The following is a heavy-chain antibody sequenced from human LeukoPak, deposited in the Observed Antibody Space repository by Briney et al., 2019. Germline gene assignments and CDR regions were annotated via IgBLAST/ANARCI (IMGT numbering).Heavy chain of an antibody. V-gene: IGHV3-30*04. CDR2: ISYDGSNK. J-gene: IGHJ6*04. Sequence: GGSLRLSCAAAGFTSSSYAMHWVRQAPGKWLEWGAVISYDGSNKYYADSVKGRFTISRDNSKNTLYLQMNSLRAEDTAVYYCARTYSSGWYSDYGMDVWGKGTTVTVSS. CDR3: ARTYSSGWYSDYGMDV. D-gene: IGHD6-19*01. CDR1: GFTSSSYA.